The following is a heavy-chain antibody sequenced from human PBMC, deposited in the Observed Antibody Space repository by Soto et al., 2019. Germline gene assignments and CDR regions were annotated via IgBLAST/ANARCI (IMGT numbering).Heavy chain of an antibody. CDR1: GYTFTSYS. V-gene: IGHV1-8*01. Sequence: GASVKVSCKASGYTFTSYSINWVRQATGQGLEWMGWMSPNTGKIGYAQKFQGRITMTRNTSISTAYMELSSLKSEDTAVYYCARGLYGEPIRDPWGQGTLVTVSS. J-gene: IGHJ5*02. CDR3: ARGLYGEPIRDP. CDR2: MSPNTGKI. D-gene: IGHD3-10*01.